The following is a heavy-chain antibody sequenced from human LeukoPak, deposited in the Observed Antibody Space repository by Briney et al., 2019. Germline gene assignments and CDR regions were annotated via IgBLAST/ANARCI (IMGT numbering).Heavy chain of an antibody. V-gene: IGHV3-21*01. CDR2: ISSSNSYI. Sequence: PGGSLRLSCAASGFPFNSYTMNWVRQAPGKGLEWVASISSSNSYIYYVDSVKGRFTISRDNAKNSLYLQMNSLRAEDTAVYYCARDPIQMATRMYYFDYWGQGTLVTVSS. J-gene: IGHJ4*02. CDR1: GFPFNSYT. CDR3: ARDPIQMATRMYYFDY. D-gene: IGHD5-24*01.